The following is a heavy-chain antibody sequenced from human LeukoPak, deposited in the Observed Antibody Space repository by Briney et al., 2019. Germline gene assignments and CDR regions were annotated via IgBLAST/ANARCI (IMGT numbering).Heavy chain of an antibody. CDR3: ARVRIVGAIQLHIKTTRGAFDF. V-gene: IGHV4-61*02. CDR2: IYTSGST. J-gene: IGHJ3*01. CDR1: GGSISSGSYY. Sequence: SQTLSLTCTVSGGSISSGSYYWSWIRQPAGKGLEWIGRIYTSGSTNYNPSLKSRVTISVDTSKNQFSLKLSSVTAADTAVYFCARVRIVGAIQLHIKTTRGAFDFWGQGTMVTVSS. D-gene: IGHD1-26*01.